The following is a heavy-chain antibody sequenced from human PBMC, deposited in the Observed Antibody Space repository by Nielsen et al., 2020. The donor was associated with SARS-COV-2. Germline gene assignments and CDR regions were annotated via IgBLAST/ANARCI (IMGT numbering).Heavy chain of an antibody. CDR2: IKQDGSEK. Sequence: GESLKISCAASGFTFSSYWMNWVRQAPGKGLEWVANIKQDGSEKYYGDSVKGRFTISRDNSKNTLYLQMNSLRAEDTAVYYYARFAMPSEELLPLIDYWGQGTLVTVSS. V-gene: IGHV3-7*01. CDR1: GFTFSSYW. D-gene: IGHD1-26*01. J-gene: IGHJ4*02. CDR3: ARFAMPSEELLPLIDY.